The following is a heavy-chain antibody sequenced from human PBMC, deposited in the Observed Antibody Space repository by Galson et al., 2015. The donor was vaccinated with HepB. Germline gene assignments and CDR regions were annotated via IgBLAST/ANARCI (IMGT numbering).Heavy chain of an antibody. CDR1: GFSFTDFA. CDR2: ISYDGKHQ. Sequence: SLRLSCAASGFSFTDFAMHWVRQAPGKGLEWVAIISYDGKHQYYAGSVRGRFTISRDISKKTLYLQMNNLKAEDTAIYYCARDPDDTEGYYMTFEYWGQGTLASVSS. CDR3: ARDPDDTEGYYMTFEY. D-gene: IGHD1-26*01. V-gene: IGHV3-30*04. J-gene: IGHJ4*02.